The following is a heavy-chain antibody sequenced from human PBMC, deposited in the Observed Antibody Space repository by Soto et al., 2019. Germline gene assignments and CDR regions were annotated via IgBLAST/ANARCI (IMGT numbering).Heavy chain of an antibody. V-gene: IGHV1-69*02. CDR1: GDTFNRYT. CDR3: ARGEGGNGNWYAP. J-gene: IGHJ4*02. Sequence: QVQLVQSGAEVKKPGSSVNVACKASGDTFNRYTISWVRQAPGQGLEWMGRIIPMSPMPIYAQKFRGRVTFTADKSTTSVYMELSSLTSDDTAVYYCARGEGGNGNWYAPWGQGTLVTVSS. D-gene: IGHD2-15*01. CDR2: IIPMSPMP.